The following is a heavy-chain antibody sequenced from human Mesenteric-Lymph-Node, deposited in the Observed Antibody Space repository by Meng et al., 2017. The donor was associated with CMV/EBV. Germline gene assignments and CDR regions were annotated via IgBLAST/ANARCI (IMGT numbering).Heavy chain of an antibody. V-gene: IGHV3-21*01. CDR2: ISSSSSYI. CDR3: ARDSYVSGELALQIDY. Sequence: GGSLRLSCAASGFTFSSYVMHWVRQAPGKGLEWVSSISSSSSYIYYADSVKGRFTISRDNAKNSLYLQMNSLRAEDTAVYYCARDSYVSGELALQIDYWGQGTLVTVSS. J-gene: IGHJ4*02. D-gene: IGHD3-10*01. CDR1: GFTFSSYV.